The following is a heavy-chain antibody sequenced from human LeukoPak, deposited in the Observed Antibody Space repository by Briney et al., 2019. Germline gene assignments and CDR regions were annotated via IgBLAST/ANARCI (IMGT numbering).Heavy chain of an antibody. CDR3: ARGASPDF. CDR1: GGSISNYY. V-gene: IGHV4-59*01. J-gene: IGHJ4*02. Sequence: SETLSLTCTVSGGSISNYYWSWIRQPPGKGLEWIGYIFYSGSTNYNPSLKSRVTMSLDTSKSHFSLKLSSVTAADTAAYYCARGASPDFWGQGTLVTVSS. CDR2: IFYSGST.